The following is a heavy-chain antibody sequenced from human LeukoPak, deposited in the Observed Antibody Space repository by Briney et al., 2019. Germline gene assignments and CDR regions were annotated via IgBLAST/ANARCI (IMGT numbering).Heavy chain of an antibody. CDR2: IYYSGST. V-gene: IGHV4-59*01. CDR1: GGSISSYY. D-gene: IGHD3-16*01. Sequence: PSETLSLTCTVSGGSISSYYWSWIRQPPGKGLEWIGYIYYSGSTNYNPSLKSRVTISVDTSKNQFSLKLSSVTAADTAVYYCATEPEGGSYYFDYWGQGTLVTVSS. J-gene: IGHJ4*02. CDR3: ATEPEGGSYYFDY.